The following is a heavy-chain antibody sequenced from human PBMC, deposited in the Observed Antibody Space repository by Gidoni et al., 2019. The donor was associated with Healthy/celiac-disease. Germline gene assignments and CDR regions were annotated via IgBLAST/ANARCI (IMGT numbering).Heavy chain of an antibody. D-gene: IGHD2-21*01. Sequence: QVQLQESGPGLVKPSETLSLTCTVSGGPISSYYWSWIRQPPGKGLEWIGYIYYSGSTNYNPSLKSRVTISVDTSKNQFSLKLSSVTAADTAVYYCARGTIRGGYYFDYWGQGTLVTVSS. J-gene: IGHJ4*02. CDR2: IYYSGST. V-gene: IGHV4-59*01. CDR1: GGPISSYY. CDR3: ARGTIRGGYYFDY.